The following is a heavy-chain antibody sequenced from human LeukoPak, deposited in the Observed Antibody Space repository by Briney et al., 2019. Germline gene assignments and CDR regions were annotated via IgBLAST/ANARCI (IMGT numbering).Heavy chain of an antibody. V-gene: IGHV1-8*03. J-gene: IGHJ3*02. Sequence: ASVKVSCKASGYTFTSYDINWVRQAPGQGLEWMGWMNPNSGNTGYAQKFQGRVTITRNTSISTAYMELSSLRSEDTAVYYCARPGYSYGDAFDIWGQGTTVTVSS. CDR1: GYTFTSYD. CDR2: MNPNSGNT. CDR3: ARPGYSYGDAFDI. D-gene: IGHD5-18*01.